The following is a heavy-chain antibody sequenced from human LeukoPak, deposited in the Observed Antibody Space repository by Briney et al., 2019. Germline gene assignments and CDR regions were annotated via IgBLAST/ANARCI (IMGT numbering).Heavy chain of an antibody. CDR2: ILSKTSGGTT. Sequence: GGSLRLSCAAPGFGFSNAWMNWVRQAPGKGLEWVGRILSKTSGGTTDYATPVKGRFTISRDDSKNMLYLHMNSLQIEDTAVYYCADYYASGSYPPWGQGTLVTVSS. CDR1: GFGFSNAW. D-gene: IGHD3-10*01. V-gene: IGHV3-15*07. J-gene: IGHJ5*02. CDR3: ADYYASGSYPP.